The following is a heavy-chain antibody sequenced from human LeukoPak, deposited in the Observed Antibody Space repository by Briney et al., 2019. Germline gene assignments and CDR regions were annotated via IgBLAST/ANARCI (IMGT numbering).Heavy chain of an antibody. J-gene: IGHJ5*02. Sequence: GGSLRLSCAASGFTFSSYSMNWVRQAPGKGLEWVSSISSSSYIYYADSVKGRFTISRDNAKNSLYLQMNSLRAEDTAIYYCARDAGNSGYGCDLWGQGTLVTVSS. CDR3: ARDAGNSGYGCDL. CDR2: ISSSSYI. D-gene: IGHD5-12*01. V-gene: IGHV3-21*01. CDR1: GFTFSSYS.